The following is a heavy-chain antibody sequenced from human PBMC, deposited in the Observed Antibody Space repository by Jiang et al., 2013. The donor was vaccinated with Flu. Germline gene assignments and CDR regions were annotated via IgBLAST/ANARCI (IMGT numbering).Heavy chain of an antibody. D-gene: IGHD2-15*01. CDR1: GFSLSTSGVG. V-gene: IGHV2-5*02. Sequence: KPTQTLTLTCTFSGFSLSTSGVGVGWIRQPPGKALEWLALIYWDDDKRYSPSLKSRLTITKDTSKNQVVLTMTNMDPVDTATYYCAHRGGYCSGGSCYINWFDPWGQGTLVTVSS. J-gene: IGHJ5*02. CDR3: AHRGGYCSGGSCYINWFDP. CDR2: IYWDDDK.